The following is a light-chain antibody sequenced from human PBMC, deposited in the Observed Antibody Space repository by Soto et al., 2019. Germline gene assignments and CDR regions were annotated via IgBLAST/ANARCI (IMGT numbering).Light chain of an antibody. J-gene: IGKJ1*01. V-gene: IGKV3-15*01. CDR2: GAS. CDR1: QSVTSRY. CDR3: QQYNNWPRT. Sequence: EIVLTHSPCTVSLSPVERATRSCSASQSVTSRYLAWYQQKPGQAPRLLIYGASTRATGIPARFSGSGSGTEFTLTISSLQSEDFAVYYCQQYNNWPRTFGQGTKVDIK.